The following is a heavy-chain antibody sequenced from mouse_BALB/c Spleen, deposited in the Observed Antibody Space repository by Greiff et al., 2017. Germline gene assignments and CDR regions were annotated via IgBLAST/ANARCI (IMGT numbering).Heavy chain of an antibody. CDR2: ISDGGSYT. V-gene: IGHV5-4*02. Sequence: EVQRVESGGGLVKPGGSLKLSCAASGFTFSDYYMYWVRQTPEKRLEWVATISDGGSYTYYPDSVKGRFTISRDNAKNNLYLQMSSLKSEDTAMYYCAREEAYWGQGTLVTVSA. CDR1: GFTFSDYY. J-gene: IGHJ3*01. CDR3: AREEAY.